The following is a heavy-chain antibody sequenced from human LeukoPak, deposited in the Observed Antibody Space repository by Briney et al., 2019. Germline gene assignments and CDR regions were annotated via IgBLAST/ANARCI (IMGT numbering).Heavy chain of an antibody. CDR3: ARGGVVIYAFDI. Sequence: GASVKVSCKASGGTFSSYTISWVRQAPGQGLEWMGRIIPILGIANYAQKFQGRVTITADKSTSTASMELSSLRSEDTAVYYCARGGVVIYAFDIWGRGTMVTVSS. V-gene: IGHV1-69*02. J-gene: IGHJ3*02. CDR1: GGTFSSYT. D-gene: IGHD3-22*01. CDR2: IIPILGIA.